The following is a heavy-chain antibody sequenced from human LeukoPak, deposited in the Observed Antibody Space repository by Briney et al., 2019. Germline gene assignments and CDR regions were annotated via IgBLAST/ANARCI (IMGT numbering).Heavy chain of an antibody. V-gene: IGHV3-23*01. CDR2: ISGSGGTT. Sequence: GGSLRLSCAASGISFSAYAMSWVRQAPGKGLEWVSSISGSGGTTYYADSVKGRFTISRDNSRNTLYLQMNSLRAEDTAVYYCAKETVAAYYWGQGTLVTVSS. D-gene: IGHD6-19*01. J-gene: IGHJ4*02. CDR3: AKETVAAYY. CDR1: GISFSAYA.